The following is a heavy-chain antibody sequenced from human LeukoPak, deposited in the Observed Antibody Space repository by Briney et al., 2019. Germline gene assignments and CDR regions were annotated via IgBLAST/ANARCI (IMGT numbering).Heavy chain of an antibody. CDR2: ISVDGSTT. CDR3: GVSQSGWQHDPFDI. D-gene: IGHD6-19*01. CDR1: GFTLNNYW. Sequence: GGSLRLSCAASGFTLNNYWMHWVRQAPGKGLVWVSRISVDGSTTTYADFVKGRFTISRDNGKNTVDLQMDSLRADDTAVYYCGVSQSGWQHDPFDIWGQGTTVIVSS. J-gene: IGHJ3*02. V-gene: IGHV3-74*03.